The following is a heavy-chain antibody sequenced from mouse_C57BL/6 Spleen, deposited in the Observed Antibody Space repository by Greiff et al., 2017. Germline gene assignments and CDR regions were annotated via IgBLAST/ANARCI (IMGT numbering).Heavy chain of an antibody. CDR1: GFTFSSYA. CDR2: ISDGGSYT. D-gene: IGHD2-2*01. Sequence: EVKVVESGGGLVKPGGSLKLSCAASGFTFSSYAMSWVRQTPEKRLEWVATISDGGSYTYYPDNVKGRFTISRDNAKNNLYLQMSHLKSEDTAMYYCASPMVTTGYFDYWGQGTTLTVSS. CDR3: ASPMVTTGYFDY. J-gene: IGHJ2*01. V-gene: IGHV5-4*03.